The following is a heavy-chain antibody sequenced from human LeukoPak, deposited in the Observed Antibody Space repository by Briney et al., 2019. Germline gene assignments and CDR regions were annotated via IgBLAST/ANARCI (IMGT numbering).Heavy chain of an antibody. D-gene: IGHD5-18*01. V-gene: IGHV1-3*01. CDR1: GYTFTSYA. Sequence: ASVKVSCKASGYTFTSYAMHWVRQAPGQRLEWMGWINAGNGNTKYSQKFQGRVTITRDTSASTAYMELSSLRSEDTAAYYCARGEDVDTAMADYWGQGTLVTVSS. CDR2: INAGNGNT. CDR3: ARGEDVDTAMADY. J-gene: IGHJ4*02.